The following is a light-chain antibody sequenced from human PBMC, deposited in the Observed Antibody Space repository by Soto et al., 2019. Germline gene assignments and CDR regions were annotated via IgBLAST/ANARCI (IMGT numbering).Light chain of an antibody. Sequence: DIQMTQSPSTLSASVGDRVTITCRASQSIGSWLAWYQQKPGKAPKLLIFDASSLKIGVPSRFSGSGSGTEFTLTINSLQPDDYATYYCQQYISYLYTFGQGTKVDIK. CDR3: QQYISYLYT. CDR2: DAS. J-gene: IGKJ2*01. V-gene: IGKV1-5*01. CDR1: QSIGSW.